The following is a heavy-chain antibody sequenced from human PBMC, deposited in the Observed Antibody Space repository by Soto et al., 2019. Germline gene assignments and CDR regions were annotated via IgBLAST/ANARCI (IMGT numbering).Heavy chain of an antibody. D-gene: IGHD5-12*01. J-gene: IGHJ4*02. CDR2: IRSSGSST. CDR1: GFTFTSHA. Sequence: EVQLLESGGGLVQPGGSLRLACAASGFTFTSHAMSWVRQAPGKGLEWVSGIRSSGSSTDYADSVKGRFTISRDNSKNTLFLQMNSLRAEDTAVYYCAKVSFHIGYYYFDSWGQGTLVTVSS. CDR3: AKVSFHIGYYYFDS. V-gene: IGHV3-23*01.